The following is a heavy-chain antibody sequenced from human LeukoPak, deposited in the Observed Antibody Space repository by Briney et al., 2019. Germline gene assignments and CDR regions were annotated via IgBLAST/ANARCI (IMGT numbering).Heavy chain of an antibody. D-gene: IGHD6-19*01. CDR2: ISSRSDSV. J-gene: IGHJ4*02. CDR1: VLTFSTYG. CDR3: ARAIRSGYDY. V-gene: IGHV3-48*02. Sequence: PGGSLRLSCAASVLTFSTYGMKWVGQAPGKRLEWVSYISSRSDSVYYADSVKGRFTISRDNAENSLYLQMNSLRDEDTAVYYCARAIRSGYDYWGQGTLVTVSS.